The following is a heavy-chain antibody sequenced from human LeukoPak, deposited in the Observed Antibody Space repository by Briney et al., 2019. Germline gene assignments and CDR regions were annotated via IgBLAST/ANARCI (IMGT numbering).Heavy chain of an antibody. Sequence: ASVKVSCKASGYTFTGYYMHWVRQAPGQGLEWMGWISAYNGNTNYAQKLQGRVTMTTDTSTSTAYMELRSLRSDDTAVYYCARSQSSSWPYYYYYYGMDVWGQGTTVTVSS. CDR2: ISAYNGNT. V-gene: IGHV1-18*04. J-gene: IGHJ6*02. CDR1: GYTFTGYY. CDR3: ARSQSSSWPYYYYYYGMDV. D-gene: IGHD6-13*01.